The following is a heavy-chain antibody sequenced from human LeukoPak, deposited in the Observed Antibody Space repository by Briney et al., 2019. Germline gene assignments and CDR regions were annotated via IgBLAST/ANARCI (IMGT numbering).Heavy chain of an antibody. J-gene: IGHJ5*02. CDR2: IYYSGST. CDR1: GGSFSGYY. V-gene: IGHV4-31*11. CDR3: ARGGGTATRYNWFDP. Sequence: PSETLSLTCAVYGGSFSGYYWSWIRQHPGKGLEWIGYIYYSGSTYYNPSLKSRVTISVDTSKNQFSLKLSSVTAADTAVYYCARGGGTATRYNWFDPWGQGTLVTVSS. D-gene: IGHD2-15*01.